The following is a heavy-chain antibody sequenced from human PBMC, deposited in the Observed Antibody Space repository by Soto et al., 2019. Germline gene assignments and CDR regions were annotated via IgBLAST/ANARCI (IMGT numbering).Heavy chain of an antibody. CDR1: GYTFTSYY. CDR3: ARDRLYDYGGKGDYYGMDV. D-gene: IGHD4-17*01. V-gene: IGHV1-46*01. CDR2: INPSGGST. J-gene: IGHJ6*02. Sequence: QVQLVQSGAEVKKPGASVKVSCKASGYTFTSYYMHWVRQAPGQGLEWMGIINPSGGSTSYAQKFQGRVTRTRDTSTSTVYMELSSLRSEDTAVYYCARDRLYDYGGKGDYYGMDVWGQGTTVTVSS.